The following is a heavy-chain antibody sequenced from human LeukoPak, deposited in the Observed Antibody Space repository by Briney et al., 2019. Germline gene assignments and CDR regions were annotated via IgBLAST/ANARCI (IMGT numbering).Heavy chain of an antibody. Sequence: GGSLRLSCAASGFTVSNYWMHWVRQAPGKGLVWVSRINEDGSRTDHADTVRGRFTISRDSGKNTLYLQMNSLRAEDTAVYYCAKDRVAVAGNLDYWGQGTLVTVSS. J-gene: IGHJ4*02. CDR2: INEDGSRT. CDR3: AKDRVAVAGNLDY. V-gene: IGHV3-74*01. CDR1: GFTVSNYW. D-gene: IGHD6-19*01.